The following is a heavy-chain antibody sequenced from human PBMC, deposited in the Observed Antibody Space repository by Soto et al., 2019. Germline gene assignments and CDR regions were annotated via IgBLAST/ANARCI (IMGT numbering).Heavy chain of an antibody. Sequence: QVQLLQSGAEVKKPGSSVRVSCEASGGTFRTYAISWVRQAPGQGLEWMGEIIPIFGTVNYAQEFQGRVTITADESTTTVSMDLRSLRSEDTAVYYCAKGAVAGTPTSYYYYGMDVWGQGTTVTVSS. J-gene: IGHJ6*02. V-gene: IGHV1-69*12. CDR1: GGTFRTYA. CDR3: AKGAVAGTPTSYYYYGMDV. CDR2: IIPIFGTV. D-gene: IGHD6-19*01.